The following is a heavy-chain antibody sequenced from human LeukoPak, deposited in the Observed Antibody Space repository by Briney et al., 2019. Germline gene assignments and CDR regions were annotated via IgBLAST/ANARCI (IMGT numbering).Heavy chain of an antibody. CDR1: GGSMSTYY. J-gene: IGHJ5*02. V-gene: IGHV4-4*07. CDR2: IYTSGST. Sequence: PSETLSLTCTVSGGSMSTYYWTWIRQPAGKGLEWIGRIYTSGSTNYNPSLKSRVTMSVDTSKNQFSLKLRSVTAADTAVYFCARDEYGDYGGEDSWFDPWGQGTLVTVSS. CDR3: ARDEYGDYGGEDSWFDP. D-gene: IGHD4-17*01.